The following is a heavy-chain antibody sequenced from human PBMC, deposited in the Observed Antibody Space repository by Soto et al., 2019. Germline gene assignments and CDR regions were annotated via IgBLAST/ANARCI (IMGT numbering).Heavy chain of an antibody. CDR1: GYTFTSYD. Sequence: VKVSCKASGYTFTSYDINWVRQATGQGLEWMGWMNPNSGNTGYAQKFQGRVTMTRNTSISTAYMELSSLRSEDTAVYYCARGGSTVTLYYYYYGMDVWGQGTTVTVSS. CDR2: MNPNSGNT. V-gene: IGHV1-8*01. J-gene: IGHJ6*02. D-gene: IGHD4-4*01. CDR3: ARGGSTVTLYYYYYGMDV.